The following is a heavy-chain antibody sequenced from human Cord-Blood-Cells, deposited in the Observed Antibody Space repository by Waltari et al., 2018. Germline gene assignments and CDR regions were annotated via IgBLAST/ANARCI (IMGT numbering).Heavy chain of an antibody. CDR1: GGTFSSYA. D-gene: IGHD4-17*01. CDR3: ARGPDSMTTVTNFDY. V-gene: IGHV1-69*01. J-gene: IGHJ4*02. Sequence: QVQLVQSGAEVKKPGSSVKVSCKASGGTFSSYAISWVRQALGQGLEWMGGIVPIFGTANYAQKFPGRVTITADESTSTAYMELSSLRSEDTAVYYCARGPDSMTTVTNFDYWGQGTLVTVSS. CDR2: IVPIFGTA.